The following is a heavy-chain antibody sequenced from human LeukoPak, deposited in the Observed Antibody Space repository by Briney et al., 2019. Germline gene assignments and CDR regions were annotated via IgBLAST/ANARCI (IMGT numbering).Heavy chain of an antibody. CDR1: GGSISSGSYY. Sequence: SETLSLTCTVSGGSISSGSYYGSWIRQPAGKGLEWIGRIYTSGSTKYNPSLKSRVTMSVDTSKNQFSLKLNSVTAADTAVYYCARVWVYYYSSSFGYFDLWGRGTLVTVSS. V-gene: IGHV4-61*02. D-gene: IGHD3-22*01. CDR2: IYTSGST. J-gene: IGHJ2*01. CDR3: ARVWVYYYSSSFGYFDL.